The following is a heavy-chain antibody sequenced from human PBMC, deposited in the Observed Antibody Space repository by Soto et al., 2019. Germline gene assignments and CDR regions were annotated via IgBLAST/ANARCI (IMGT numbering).Heavy chain of an antibody. CDR2: IYNDGTT. V-gene: IGHV3-53*01. D-gene: IGHD3-10*01. CDR3: VRPLPSGRNYGMDV. J-gene: IGHJ6*02. Sequence: GGSLRLSCTASGLSVRNNYMSWFRQAPGMGLEWVSVIYNDGTTYYADSVKGRFTISRDTSKNTLSLQMDSLRAEDTAVYYCVRPLPSGRNYGMDVWGQGTTVTVSS. CDR1: GLSVRNNY.